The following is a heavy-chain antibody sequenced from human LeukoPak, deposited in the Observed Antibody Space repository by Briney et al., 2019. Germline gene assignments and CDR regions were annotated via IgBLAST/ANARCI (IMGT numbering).Heavy chain of an antibody. D-gene: IGHD3-10*01. V-gene: IGHV1-24*01. CDR1: GYTLTELS. J-gene: IGHJ5*02. Sequence: ASVKVSCKVSGYTLTELSMHWVRQAPGKGLEWMGGFDPEDGETIYALKFQGRVTMTEDTSTDTAYMELSSLRSEDTAVYYCASLNYYGSGSYYNYWFDPWGQGTLVTVSS. CDR2: FDPEDGET. CDR3: ASLNYYGSGSYYNYWFDP.